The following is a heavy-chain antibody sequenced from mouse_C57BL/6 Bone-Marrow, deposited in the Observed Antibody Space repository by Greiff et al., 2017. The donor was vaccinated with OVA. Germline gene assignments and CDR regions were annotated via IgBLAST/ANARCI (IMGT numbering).Heavy chain of an antibody. D-gene: IGHD1-1*01. Sequence: EVKLVESGGDLVKPGGSLKLSCAASGFTFSSYGMSCVRQTPDKRLEWVATISSGGSYTYYPDSVKGRFTISRDNAKNTLYLQMSSLKSEDTAMYYCSRQGGTTVVATDFDYWGQGTTLTVSS. V-gene: IGHV5-6*01. J-gene: IGHJ2*01. CDR3: SRQGGTTVVATDFDY. CDR2: ISSGGSYT. CDR1: GFTFSSYG.